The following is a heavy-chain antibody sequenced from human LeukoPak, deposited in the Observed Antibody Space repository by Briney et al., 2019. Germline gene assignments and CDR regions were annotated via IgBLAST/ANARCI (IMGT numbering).Heavy chain of an antibody. J-gene: IGHJ5*02. CDR3: AKRHCSGGTCHLGLPDWFDP. D-gene: IGHD2-15*01. CDR2: ISGSGRST. V-gene: IGHV3-23*01. Sequence: GGSLRLSCAASGFTFSSYAMSWVRQAPGKGLEWVSAISGSGRSTYYADSVKGRFTISRDNSKNTLYLQMNSLRAEDTAVYYCAKRHCSGGTCHLGLPDWFDPWGQGTLVTVSS. CDR1: GFTFSSYA.